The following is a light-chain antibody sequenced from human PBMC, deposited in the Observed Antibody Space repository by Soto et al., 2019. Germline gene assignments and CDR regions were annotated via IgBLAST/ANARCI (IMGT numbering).Light chain of an antibody. CDR3: SSYSSSAPGVL. Sequence: QSALTQPASVSGSPGQSITISCSGTISDVGASNYVSWYQQHPGEAPKLIIYDVSYRPSGVSNRFSGSKSANTASLTISGLQAADEADYFCSSYSSSAPGVLFGGGTKLTVL. J-gene: IGLJ2*01. V-gene: IGLV2-14*03. CDR1: ISDVGASNY. CDR2: DVS.